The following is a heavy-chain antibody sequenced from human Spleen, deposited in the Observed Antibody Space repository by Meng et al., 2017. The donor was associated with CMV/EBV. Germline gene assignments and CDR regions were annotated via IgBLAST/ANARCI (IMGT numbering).Heavy chain of an antibody. CDR1: GFTFSGYS. V-gene: IGHV3-21*01. J-gene: IGHJ4*02. CDR3: AVFVLGG. D-gene: IGHD3-10*01. Sequence: SLRLSCAASGFTFSGYSLSWVRQAPGQGLEWVSSIGFRSGYIYYTDSVKGRFTISRDNARNSLHLQMGSLRAEDTAVYYCAVFVLGGWGQGTLVTVSS. CDR2: IGFRSGYI.